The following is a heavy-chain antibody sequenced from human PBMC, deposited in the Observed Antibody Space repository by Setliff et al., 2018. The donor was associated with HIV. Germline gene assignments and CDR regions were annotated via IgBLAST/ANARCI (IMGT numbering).Heavy chain of an antibody. CDR3: ARPSRGVTGTTYYYYMDV. CDR1: GYTFTGYY. V-gene: IGHV1-2*06. CDR2: INPNSGGT. J-gene: IGHJ6*03. Sequence: ASVKVSCKASGYTFTGYYMHWVRQAPGQGLEWMGRINPNSGGTNYAQKFQGRVTMARDTSISTAYMELSRLRSDDTAVYYCARPSRGVTGTTYYYYMDVWGKGTTVTVSS. D-gene: IGHD1-7*01.